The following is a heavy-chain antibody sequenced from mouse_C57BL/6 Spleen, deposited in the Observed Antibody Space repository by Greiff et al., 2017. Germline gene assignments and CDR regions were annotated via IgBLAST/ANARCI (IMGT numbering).Heavy chain of an antibody. CDR3: ARHWDGFDD. Sequence: QVQLQQPGAELVMPGASVKLSCKASGYTFTSYWMHWVKQRPGQGLEWIGEIDPSDSYTNYNQKFKGKSTLTVDKSSSTAYMQLSSLTSEDSAVXYCARHWDGFDDWGQGTTLTVSS. CDR2: IDPSDSYT. J-gene: IGHJ2*01. D-gene: IGHD4-1*01. V-gene: IGHV1-69*01. CDR1: GYTFTSYW.